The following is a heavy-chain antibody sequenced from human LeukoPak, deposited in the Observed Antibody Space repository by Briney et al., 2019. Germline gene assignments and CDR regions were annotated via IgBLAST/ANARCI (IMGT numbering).Heavy chain of an antibody. Sequence: AGGSLRLSCAASGFTFTNYGMHWVRQAPGKGLEWVALLSYDGSNKYYADSVKGRFTISRDNSKNALYLEMNSLRSDDTAVYHCARPIRTTGQEGGYWGQGTLVTVSS. V-gene: IGHV3-30*03. D-gene: IGHD1-14*01. J-gene: IGHJ4*02. CDR1: GFTFTNYG. CDR2: LSYDGSNK. CDR3: ARPIRTTGQEGGY.